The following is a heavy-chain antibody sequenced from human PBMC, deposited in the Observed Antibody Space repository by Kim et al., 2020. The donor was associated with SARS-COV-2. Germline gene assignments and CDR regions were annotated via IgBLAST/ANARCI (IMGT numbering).Heavy chain of an antibody. J-gene: IGHJ4*02. CDR1: GDSVSSNIAT. CDR3: ARAAGGQSGLDF. CDR2: TYYRSRWLN. Sequence: SQTLSLTCVISGDSVSSNIATWNWVRQSPSRGLEWLGRTYYRSRWLNEYATSVKRRITINPDTPKNQFSLQLSSVTPEDTAVYYCARAAGGQSGLDFWGQGTLVTVSS. D-gene: IGHD6-13*01. V-gene: IGHV6-1*01.